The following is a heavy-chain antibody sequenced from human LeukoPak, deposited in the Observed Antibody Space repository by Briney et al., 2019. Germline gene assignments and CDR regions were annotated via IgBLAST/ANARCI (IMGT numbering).Heavy chain of an antibody. CDR1: GFTLSTYW. V-gene: IGHV3-30*18. Sequence: GGSLRLSCAASGFTLSTYWMSWVRQAPGKGLKWVAAVSSDGRNKYYADSVKGRFTISRDNSKNTLYLQMNSLRAEDTAVYYCAKDLGGNYLFFDYWGQGTLVTVSS. D-gene: IGHD1-26*01. CDR2: VSSDGRNK. J-gene: IGHJ4*02. CDR3: AKDLGGNYLFFDY.